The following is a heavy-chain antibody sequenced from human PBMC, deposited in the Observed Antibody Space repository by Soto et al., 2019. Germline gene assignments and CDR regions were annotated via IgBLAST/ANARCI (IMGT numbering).Heavy chain of an antibody. D-gene: IGHD6-13*01. V-gene: IGHV3-30*04. J-gene: IGHJ4*02. CDR3: ARDVASRSWYYFAS. CDR2: ISYDGSDT. CDR1: GFTFSTYA. Sequence: QVDLVESGGGVVQPGGSLRLSCVASGFTFSTYAMHWVRQTPGKGLECVASISYDGSDTYYADPVKGRFTISRDNSKNTLHLQMNSLTPDDTALYYCARDVASRSWYYFASWGQGTLVTVSS.